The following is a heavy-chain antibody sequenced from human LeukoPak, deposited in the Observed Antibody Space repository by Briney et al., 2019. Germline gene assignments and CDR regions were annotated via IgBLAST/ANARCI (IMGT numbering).Heavy chain of an antibody. CDR2: IYTSGST. J-gene: IGHJ4*02. Sequence: KASETLSLTCTVSGGSISSGSYYWSWIRQPAGKGLEWIGRIYTSGSTNYNPSLKSRVTISVDTSKNQFSLKLSSVTAADTAVYYCARPRRDGYPYYFDYWGQGTLVTVSS. CDR1: GGSISSGSYY. D-gene: IGHD5-24*01. CDR3: ARPRRDGYPYYFDY. V-gene: IGHV4-61*02.